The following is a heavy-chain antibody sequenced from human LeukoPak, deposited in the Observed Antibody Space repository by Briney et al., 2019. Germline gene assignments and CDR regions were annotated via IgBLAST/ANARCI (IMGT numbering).Heavy chain of an antibody. D-gene: IGHD2-2*01. CDR2: IIPIFGTA. CDR3: AGGGGDIVVVPAAMDY. CDR1: GGTFSSYA. J-gene: IGHJ4*02. V-gene: IGHV1-69*13. Sequence: ASVTVSCKASGGTFSSYAISWVRQAPGQGLEWMGGIIPIFGTANYAQKFQGRVTITADESTSTAYMELSSLRSEDTAVYYSAGGGGDIVVVPAAMDYWGQGTLVTVSS.